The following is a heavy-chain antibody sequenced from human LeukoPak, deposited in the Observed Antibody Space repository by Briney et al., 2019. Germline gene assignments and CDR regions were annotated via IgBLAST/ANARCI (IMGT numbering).Heavy chain of an antibody. D-gene: IGHD5-12*01. CDR2: ISGSGGST. V-gene: IGHV3-23*01. CDR1: GFTFSSYG. J-gene: IGHJ5*02. Sequence: GGSLRLSCAASGFTFSSYGMSWVRQTPGKGLEWVSGISGSGGSTYYADSVKGRFTISRDNSKNTLYLQMNSLRAEDTAVYYCAKDIVTTRYNNWFDPWGQGTLVTVSS. CDR3: AKDIVTTRYNNWFDP.